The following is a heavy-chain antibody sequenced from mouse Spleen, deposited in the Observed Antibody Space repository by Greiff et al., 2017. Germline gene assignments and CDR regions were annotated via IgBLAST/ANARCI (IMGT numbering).Heavy chain of an antibody. J-gene: IGHJ4*01. Sequence: EVKLVESGPGLVKPSQSLSLTCSVTGYSITSGYYWNWIRQFPGNKLEWMGYISYDGSNNYNPSLKNRISITRDTSKNQFFLKLNSVTTEDTATYYCAREDDYDVDYYAMDYWGQGTSVTVSS. CDR2: ISYDGSN. D-gene: IGHD2-4*01. V-gene: IGHV3-6*01. CDR3: AREDDYDVDYYAMDY. CDR1: GYSITSGYY.